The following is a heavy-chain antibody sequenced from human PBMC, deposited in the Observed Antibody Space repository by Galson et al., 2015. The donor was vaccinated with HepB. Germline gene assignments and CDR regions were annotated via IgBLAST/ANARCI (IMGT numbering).Heavy chain of an antibody. D-gene: IGHD6-25*01. V-gene: IGHV3-48*04. CDR3: ASARLGHYSYYGMDV. J-gene: IGHJ6*02. Sequence: SLRLSCAASGFTFSSYSMNWVRQAPGKGLEWVSYISSSSSTIYYTDSVKGRFTISRDNAKNSLYLQMKSLRAEDTAVYYCASARLGHYSYYGMDVWGQGTTVTVSS. CDR1: GFTFSSYS. CDR2: ISSSSSTI.